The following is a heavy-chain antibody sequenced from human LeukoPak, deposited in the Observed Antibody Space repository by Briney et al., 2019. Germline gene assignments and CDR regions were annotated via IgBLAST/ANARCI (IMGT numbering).Heavy chain of an antibody. CDR3: AREGYYGAFDI. Sequence: GRSLRLSCAASGFTFSDYSMNWVRQAPGKGLEWVSYIGANSAIYYADSVKGRFTISRDNAKNSLSLQMNNLRDDDTAVYYCAREGYYGAFDIWGQGTMVTVSS. CDR1: GFTFSDYS. V-gene: IGHV3-48*02. CDR2: IGANSAI. D-gene: IGHD3-10*01. J-gene: IGHJ3*02.